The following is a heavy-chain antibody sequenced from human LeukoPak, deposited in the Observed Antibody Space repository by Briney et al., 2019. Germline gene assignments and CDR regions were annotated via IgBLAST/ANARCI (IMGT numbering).Heavy chain of an antibody. Sequence: GGSLRLSCAASGFTFSSYWMHWVRQAPGKGLVWVSRINTEGTSTSYADSVKGRFSISRDKSKNTLYLQMNSLRAEDTAVYYCAIRKSGNAIDYWGQGTLVTVSS. J-gene: IGHJ4*02. CDR1: GFTFSSYW. D-gene: IGHD5-12*01. CDR2: INTEGTST. CDR3: AIRKSGNAIDY. V-gene: IGHV3-74*01.